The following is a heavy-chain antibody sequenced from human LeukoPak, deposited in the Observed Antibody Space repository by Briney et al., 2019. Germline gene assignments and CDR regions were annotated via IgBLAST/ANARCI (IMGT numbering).Heavy chain of an antibody. CDR3: ARQVVVTAWFDP. V-gene: IGHV4-38-2*02. J-gene: IGHJ5*02. CDR1: GYSISSGYY. D-gene: IGHD2-15*01. Sequence: SETLSLTCTVSGYSISSGYYWGWIRQPPGKGLEWIGSIYYSGSTYYNPSLKSRVTISVDTSKNQFSLKLSSVTAADTAVYYCARQVVVTAWFDPWGQGTLVTVSS. CDR2: IYYSGST.